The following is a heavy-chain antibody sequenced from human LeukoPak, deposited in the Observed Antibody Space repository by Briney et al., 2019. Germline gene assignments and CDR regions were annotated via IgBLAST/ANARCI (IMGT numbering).Heavy chain of an antibody. Sequence: GGSLRLSCAASGFTFSSYSMSWVRQAPGKGLEWVSYISSTASSIYYADSVKGRFTISRDNAKNSLYLQMNSLRAEDTAVYYCARDVTYHGGDWFDPWGQGTLVTVSS. J-gene: IGHJ5*02. D-gene: IGHD4-23*01. CDR2: ISSTASSI. CDR3: ARDVTYHGGDWFDP. CDR1: GFTFSSYS. V-gene: IGHV3-21*05.